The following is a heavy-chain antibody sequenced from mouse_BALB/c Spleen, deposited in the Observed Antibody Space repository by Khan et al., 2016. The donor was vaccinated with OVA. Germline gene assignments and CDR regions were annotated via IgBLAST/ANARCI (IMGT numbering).Heavy chain of an antibody. Sequence: VQLQESGAELVRPGTSVELSCKTSGYIFTSYWIHWVRQRTGQGLEWIARIYPGTDNTYYNEKLKDRATLTADSSSSTAYMQLNSLKSEDSAVYFCAREEALYYFDYWGQGTTLTVSS. CDR3: AREEALYYFDY. CDR1: GYIFTSYW. J-gene: IGHJ2*01. D-gene: IGHD3-2*02. CDR2: IYPGTDNT. V-gene: IGHV1S132*01.